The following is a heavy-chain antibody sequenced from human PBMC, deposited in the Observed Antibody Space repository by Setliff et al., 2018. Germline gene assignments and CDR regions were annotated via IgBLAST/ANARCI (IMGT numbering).Heavy chain of an antibody. V-gene: IGHV4-39*01. J-gene: IGHJ4*02. CDR1: ADSISSSYDY. D-gene: IGHD3-16*01. Sequence: SETLSLTCNVSADSISSSYDYWAWIRQSPGEGLEWIANIHYNGNLYYNPSLKNRATISMDTSKIQFSLKLSSVTAADTARYYCARHVFNRGTYPRPCDSWCQGTLVTVS. CDR2: IHYNGNL. CDR3: ARHVFNRGTYPRPCDS.